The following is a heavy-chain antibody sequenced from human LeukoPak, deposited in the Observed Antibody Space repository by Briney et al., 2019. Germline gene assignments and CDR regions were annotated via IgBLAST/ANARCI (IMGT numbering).Heavy chain of an antibody. CDR3: ATYHNTLTAKRSYY. CDR1: GISFSNYW. V-gene: IGHV3-7*03. Sequence: GGSLRLSCAASGISFSNYWMKCVRQAPGKGLEWLATIKQDGSDKFYVDSVEGRFTISRDNAGNSLYLQMNSLRDEDTAVYYCATYHNTLTAKRSYYWGQGTLVTVSS. CDR2: IKQDGSDK. J-gene: IGHJ4*02. D-gene: IGHD2-21*02.